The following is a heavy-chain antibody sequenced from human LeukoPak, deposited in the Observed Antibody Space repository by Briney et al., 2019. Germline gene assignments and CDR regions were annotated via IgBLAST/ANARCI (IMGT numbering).Heavy chain of an antibody. CDR2: ISSSSSYI. CDR3: ARTYGSGSYYYYGMDV. V-gene: IGHV3-21*01. CDR1: GFTFSSYS. D-gene: IGHD3-10*01. Sequence: GGSLRLSCAASGFTFSSYSMNWVRQAPGKGLEWVSSISSSSSYIYYADSVKGRFTISRDNAKSSLYLQMNSLRAEDTAVYYCARTYGSGSYYYYGMDVWGKGTTVTVSS. J-gene: IGHJ6*04.